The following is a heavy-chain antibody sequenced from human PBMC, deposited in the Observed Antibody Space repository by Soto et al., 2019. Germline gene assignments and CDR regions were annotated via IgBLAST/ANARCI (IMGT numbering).Heavy chain of an antibody. CDR1: RGSFSAYY. D-gene: IGHD4-17*01. J-gene: IGHJ6*02. CDR3: ASNTVTPVDAMDD. CDR2: INHRGDT. Sequence: QVQIQQWGAGLLRPSETLSLTCGVSRGSFSAYYWTWIRQPPGMGLEWIAEINHRGDTTYKPSLTSRGPISVDTSRNNFFPRLTSVTVADAAIYYCASNTVTPVDAMDDWGQGTTVTVS. V-gene: IGHV4-34*02.